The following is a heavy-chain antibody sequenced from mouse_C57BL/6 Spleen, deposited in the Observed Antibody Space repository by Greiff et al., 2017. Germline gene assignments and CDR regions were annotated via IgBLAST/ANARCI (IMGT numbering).Heavy chain of an antibody. CDR1: GYTFTSYW. D-gene: IGHD2-1*01. CDR2: INPSNGGT. J-gene: IGHJ4*01. Sequence: VQLQQPGTELVKPGASVKLSCKASGYTFTSYWMHWVKQRPGQGLEWIGNINPSNGGTNYNEKFKSKATLTVDKSSSTAYMQLSSLTSEDSAVYYCARGDGNYVDYYAMDYWGQGTSVTVSS. V-gene: IGHV1-53*01. CDR3: ARGDGNYVDYYAMDY.